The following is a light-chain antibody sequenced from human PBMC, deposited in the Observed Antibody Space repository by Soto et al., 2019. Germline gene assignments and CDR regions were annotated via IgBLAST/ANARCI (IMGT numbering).Light chain of an antibody. CDR3: QQYNYWPPLL. Sequence: EIVLTQSTATLSLSPGERATLSCRASQSVSSYLAWYQQKPGQAPRLLIYDASNRATGIPARFSGSGSGTDFTLTISSLEPEDFAVYYCQQYNYWPPLLFGGGTKVDI. V-gene: IGKV3-11*01. CDR1: QSVSSY. J-gene: IGKJ4*01. CDR2: DAS.